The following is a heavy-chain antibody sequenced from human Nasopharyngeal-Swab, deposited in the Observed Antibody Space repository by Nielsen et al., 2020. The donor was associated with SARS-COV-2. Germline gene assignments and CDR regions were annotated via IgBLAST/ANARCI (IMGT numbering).Heavy chain of an antibody. J-gene: IGHJ4*02. CDR1: GGSFSDYY. CDR3: ARLAAAAGRGY. D-gene: IGHD6-13*01. Sequence: SQTLSLTCAVYGGSFSDYYWSGMRQPPGKGLEWIGEINHRGSTNYNPSLKSRVTVSVDTSKKQFSLKLSSVTAADTAVYYCARLAAAAGRGYWGQGTLVTVPS. CDR2: INHRGST. V-gene: IGHV4-34*01.